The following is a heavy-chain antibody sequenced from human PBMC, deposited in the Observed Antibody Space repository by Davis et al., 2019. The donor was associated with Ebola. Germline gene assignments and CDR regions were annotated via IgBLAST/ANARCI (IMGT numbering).Heavy chain of an antibody. Sequence: SETLSLTCTVSGGSISNGDYSWSWIRPPPGKGLEWIGYIHHSGGTYYNPSLKSRLTISVDTSKNQFSLRLNSVTAADTATYYCARDDLTGLMDSWGQGTLVSVSS. J-gene: IGHJ4*02. CDR3: ARDDLTGLMDS. CDR2: IHHSGGT. CDR1: GGSISNGDYS. D-gene: IGHD2-8*02. V-gene: IGHV4-30-4*08.